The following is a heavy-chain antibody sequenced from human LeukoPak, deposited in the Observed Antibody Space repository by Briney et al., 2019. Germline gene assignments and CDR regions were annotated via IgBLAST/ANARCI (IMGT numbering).Heavy chain of an antibody. Sequence: GESLKISCKTSGYDFSSKWIGWVRQMPGKGLEWMGIIYPTDSITKYSPSFQGHVTMSVDTSVNTAHLQWTSLKASDTAIYYCARLAPDYADYWFDPWGQGTLVTVSS. V-gene: IGHV5-51*01. CDR1: GYDFSSKW. CDR3: ARLAPDYADYWFDP. D-gene: IGHD4-17*01. J-gene: IGHJ5*02. CDR2: IYPTDSIT.